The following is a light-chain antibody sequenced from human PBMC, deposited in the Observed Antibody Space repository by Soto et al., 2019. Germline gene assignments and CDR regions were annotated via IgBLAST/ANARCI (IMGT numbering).Light chain of an antibody. Sequence: EVVLTQSPGTLSLSPGDRATLSCRASQIVATTSFAWYQQSPGQAPRLLIYAASTRASDVPDRFSGSGSGTDCTLTISRLEPEEFAVYYCHQYDGSPPYTFGQGTRLE. V-gene: IGKV3-20*01. CDR3: HQYDGSPPYT. J-gene: IGKJ2*01. CDR2: AAS. CDR1: QIVATTS.